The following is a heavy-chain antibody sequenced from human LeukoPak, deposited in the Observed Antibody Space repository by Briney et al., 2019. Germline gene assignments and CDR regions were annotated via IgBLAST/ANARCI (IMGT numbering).Heavy chain of an antibody. CDR2: IYYSGST. CDR3: ARGAAGYSYG. V-gene: IGHV4-59*01. D-gene: IGHD5-18*01. J-gene: IGHJ4*02. Sequence: SSETLSLTCTVSGGSISSYYWSWIRQPPGKGLEWIGHIYYSGSTNYNPSLKSRVTISIDTSMNQFSLRLSSVTAADTAVYYCARGAAGYSYGWGQGTLVTVSS. CDR1: GGSISSYY.